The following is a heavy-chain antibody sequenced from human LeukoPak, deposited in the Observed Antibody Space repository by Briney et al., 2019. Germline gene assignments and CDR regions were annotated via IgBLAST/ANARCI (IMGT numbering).Heavy chain of an antibody. CDR2: ISGSGGST. CDR1: GYTFSSYA. CDR3: AKDVSYYDSSGYLDY. D-gene: IGHD3-22*01. Sequence: GGSLRLSCAASGYTFSSYAMSWVRQAPGKGVEWVTGISGSGGSTYYADSVKRRFTISRDNSKNTLYLQMNSLRAEDTAVYYCAKDVSYYDSSGYLDYWRRGTLVTVSS. V-gene: IGHV3-23*01. J-gene: IGHJ4*02.